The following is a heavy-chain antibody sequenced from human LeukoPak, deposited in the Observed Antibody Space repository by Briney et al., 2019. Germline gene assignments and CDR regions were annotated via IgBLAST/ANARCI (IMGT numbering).Heavy chain of an antibody. CDR3: AKAPYCSSTSCSVDYYYYMDV. V-gene: IGHV3-43D*04. Sequence: PGGSLRLSCAASGFTFDDYAMHWVRHAPGKGLEWVSLISWDGGRSYYADSVNGRFTISRYNSNNSLYLQMNSLRAEDTALYCCAKAPYCSSTSCSVDYYYYMDVWGKGTTVTVSS. D-gene: IGHD2-2*01. J-gene: IGHJ6*03. CDR2: ISWDGGRS. CDR1: GFTFDDYA.